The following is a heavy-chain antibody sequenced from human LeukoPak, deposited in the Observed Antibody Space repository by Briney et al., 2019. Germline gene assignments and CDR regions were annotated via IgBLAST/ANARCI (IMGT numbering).Heavy chain of an antibody. CDR1: GFTFSSYS. D-gene: IGHD5-24*01. CDR2: ISSTSSTI. J-gene: IGHJ4*02. CDR3: AKDGYKWNFDN. Sequence: GGSLRPSCAASGFTFSSYSMNWVRQAPGKGLEWVSYISSTSSTIYYADSVKGRFTISRDNAKNSLYLQMKSLRDEDTAVYYCAKDGYKWNFDNWGQGTLVTVSS. V-gene: IGHV3-48*02.